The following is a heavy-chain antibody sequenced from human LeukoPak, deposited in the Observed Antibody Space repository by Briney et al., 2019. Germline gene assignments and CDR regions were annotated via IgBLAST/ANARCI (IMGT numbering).Heavy chain of an antibody. J-gene: IGHJ4*02. CDR1: GYTLTELS. CDR3: ARGWLAETTVVTPYNY. V-gene: IGHV1-24*01. CDR2: FDPEDGET. Sequence: ASVKVSCKVSGYTLTELSMHWVRQAPGKGLEWMGGFDPEDGETISAQKLQGRVTMTEDTSTDTAYMELSSLRSEDTAVYYCARGWLAETTVVTPYNYWGQGTLVTVSS. D-gene: IGHD4-23*01.